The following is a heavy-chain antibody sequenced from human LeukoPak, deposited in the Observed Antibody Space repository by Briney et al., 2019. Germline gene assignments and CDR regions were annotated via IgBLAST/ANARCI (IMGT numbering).Heavy chain of an antibody. CDR3: TRDGDGRRWSDMMDS. Sequence: ASVKVSCKASGYTFIAYYMHWVRQAPGQGLEWMGWINPNSGGTNYAQKFQDRFIMTTDTSTNTARMELRSLRPDDTAVYYCTRDGDGRRWSDMMDSWGQGTLVIVSS. CDR1: GYTFIAYY. V-gene: IGHV1-2*02. CDR2: INPNSGGT. J-gene: IGHJ4*02. D-gene: IGHD2-15*01.